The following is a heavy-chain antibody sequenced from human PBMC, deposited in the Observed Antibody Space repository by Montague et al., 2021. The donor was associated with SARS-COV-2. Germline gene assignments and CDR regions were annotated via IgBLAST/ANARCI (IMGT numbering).Heavy chain of an antibody. D-gene: IGHD3-3*01. V-gene: IGHV4-34*01. Sequence: SKTLSLTCAVYGGSFSGYYWSWIRQPPGKGLEWIGEINHSGSTNYNPSLKSRVTISVDTSKNQFSLKLSSVTAADTAVYYCARIRCITIFGVVITPYYYGMDVWGQGTTVTVSS. CDR2: INHSGST. J-gene: IGHJ6*02. CDR1: GGSFSGYY. CDR3: ARIRCITIFGVVITPYYYGMDV.